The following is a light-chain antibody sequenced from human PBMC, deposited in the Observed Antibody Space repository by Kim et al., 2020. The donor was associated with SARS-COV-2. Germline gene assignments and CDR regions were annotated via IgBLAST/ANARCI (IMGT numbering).Light chain of an antibody. Sequence: DIQMTQSPSSLSASVGDRVIITCRASQGIRNELGWYQQRPGKAPKRLIFAASSLPSGVPSRFSGRGSGTEFTLTISSLQPEDFATYYCLQYHGFPHTFGQGTKLEI. CDR3: LQYHGFPHT. V-gene: IGKV1-17*01. CDR1: QGIRNE. CDR2: AAS. J-gene: IGKJ2*01.